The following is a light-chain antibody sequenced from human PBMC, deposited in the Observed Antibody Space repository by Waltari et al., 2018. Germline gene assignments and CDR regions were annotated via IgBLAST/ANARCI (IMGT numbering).Light chain of an antibody. J-gene: IGLJ1*01. CDR3: SSYTSSSIYV. CDR2: DVS. CDR1: SSNVGGYNY. Sequence: QSALTQPASVSGSPGQSITISCTGTSSNVGGYNYDSWYQQHPGKAPKLMIDDVSNRPSGVSNRFSGSKSGNTASLTISGLQAEDEADYYCSSYTSSSIYVFGTGTKVTVL. V-gene: IGLV2-14*03.